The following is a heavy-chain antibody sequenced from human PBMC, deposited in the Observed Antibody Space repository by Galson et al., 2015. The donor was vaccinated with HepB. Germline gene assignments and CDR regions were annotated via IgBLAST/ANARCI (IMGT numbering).Heavy chain of an antibody. CDR3: ARVSGSGGYFDL. V-gene: IGHV1-69*04. CDR2: IIPILGIA. Sequence: SVKVSCKASGGTFSSYAISWVRQAPGQGLEWMGRIIPILGIANYAQKFQGRVTITADKSTSTAYMELSSLRSEDTAVYYCARVSGSGGYFDLWGRGTLVTVSS. D-gene: IGHD3-3*01. J-gene: IGHJ2*01. CDR1: GGTFSSYA.